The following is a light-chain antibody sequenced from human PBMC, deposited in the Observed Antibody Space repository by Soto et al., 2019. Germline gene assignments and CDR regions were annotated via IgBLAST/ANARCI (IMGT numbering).Light chain of an antibody. J-gene: IGKJ5*01. CDR3: QQYFTSPIT. V-gene: IGKV3-20*01. Sequence: EIVLTPSTGTLDLPPGQRATLSCRASQSVNSRLAWYQHKPGQAPRLLISGASNRASGIPARFSAWGSGTDFTLTISRVDPADFAFYYCQQYFTSPITFGQGTLLETK. CDR1: QSVNSR. CDR2: GAS.